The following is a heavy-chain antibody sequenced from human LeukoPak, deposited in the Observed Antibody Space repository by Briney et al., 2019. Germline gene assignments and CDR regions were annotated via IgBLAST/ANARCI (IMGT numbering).Heavy chain of an antibody. V-gene: IGHV3-7*01. CDR2: IKEDGSEK. CDR1: GFTFTTFW. CDR3: ARGVRGQLYYFDY. J-gene: IGHJ4*02. D-gene: IGHD5-18*01. Sequence: GGSLRLSCAASGFTFTTFWMSWVRQAPGKGLEWLANIKEDGSEKYYLDSARGRITVSRDNAKNSLNLQIDSLGVEDTAVYYCARGVRGQLYYFDYWGPGTLVTVSS.